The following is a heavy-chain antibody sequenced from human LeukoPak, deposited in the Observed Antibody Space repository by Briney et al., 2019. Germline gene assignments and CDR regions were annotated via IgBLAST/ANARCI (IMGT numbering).Heavy chain of an antibody. V-gene: IGHV3-21*01. CDR3: ARPVLRFLDDAFDI. J-gene: IGHJ3*02. CDR2: ISSSSSYI. D-gene: IGHD3-3*01. CDR1: GFTFSSYS. Sequence: GASLRLSCAASGFTFSSYSMNWVRQAPGKGLEWVSSISSSSSYIYYADSVKGRFTISRDNAKNSLYLQMNSLRAEDTAVYYCARPVLRFLDDAFDIWGQGTMVTVSS.